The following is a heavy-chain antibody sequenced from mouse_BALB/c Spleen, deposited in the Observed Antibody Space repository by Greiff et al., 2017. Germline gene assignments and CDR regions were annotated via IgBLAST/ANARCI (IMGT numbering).Heavy chain of an antibody. CDR3: AYYGNYNYAMDY. CDR1: GYSITSGYY. D-gene: IGHD2-1*01. CDR2: ISYDGSN. V-gene: IGHV3-6*02. J-gene: IGHJ4*01. Sequence: ESGPGLVKPSQSLSLTCSVTGYSITSGYYWNWIRQFPGNKLEWMGYISYDGSNNYNPSLKNRISITRDTSKNQFFLKLNSVTTEDTATYYCAYYGNYNYAMDYWGQGTSVTVSS.